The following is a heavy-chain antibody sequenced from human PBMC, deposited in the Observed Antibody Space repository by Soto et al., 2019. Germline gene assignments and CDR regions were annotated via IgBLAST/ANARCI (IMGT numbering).Heavy chain of an antibody. CDR1: GGTFSSYA. V-gene: IGHV1-69*06. CDR2: ITPIFGTA. Sequence: GASVKVSCKASGGTFSSYAISWVRQAPGQGLEWMGGITPIFGTANYAQKFQGRVTITADKSTSTAYMELSSLRSEDTAVYYCASPKSPYDSSGYYPFDYWGQGTLVTVSS. CDR3: ASPKSPYDSSGYYPFDY. D-gene: IGHD3-22*01. J-gene: IGHJ4*02.